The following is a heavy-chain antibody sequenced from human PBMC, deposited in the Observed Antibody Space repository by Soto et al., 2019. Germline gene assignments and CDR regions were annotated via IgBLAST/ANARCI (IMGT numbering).Heavy chain of an antibody. CDR2: MSANSGNT. J-gene: IGHJ3*02. CDR1: GYTFTSYD. V-gene: IGHV1-8*01. D-gene: IGHD4-17*01. CDR3: ARVVPRDYGAFDI. Sequence: ASVKVSCKASGYTFTSYDINWVRQATGQGLEWMGWMSANSGNTGYAQKFQGRVTMTRDTSISTAYMELRSLRSDDTAVYYCARVVPRDYGAFDIWGQGTMVTVSS.